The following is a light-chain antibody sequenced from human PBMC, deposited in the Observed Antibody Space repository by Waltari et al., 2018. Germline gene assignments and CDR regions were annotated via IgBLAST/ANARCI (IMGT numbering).Light chain of an antibody. Sequence: DVVMTQSPLSLPVTLGQPASISCRSSQSLVHSDGNTYLTWFHQRPGQSPRRLIYEVSNRDSVVPDRFSGSGSGTDFTLKISRVEAEDIGVYYCMQGTHWPTFGQGTKVEIK. CDR1: QSLVHSDGNTY. J-gene: IGKJ1*01. V-gene: IGKV2-30*02. CDR3: MQGTHWPT. CDR2: EVS.